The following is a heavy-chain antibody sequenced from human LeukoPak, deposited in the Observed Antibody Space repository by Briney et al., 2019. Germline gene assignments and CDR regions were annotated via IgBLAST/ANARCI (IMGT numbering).Heavy chain of an antibody. J-gene: IGHJ6*03. CDR2: IKQDGSEK. CDR1: GFTFSSYW. CDR3: AREGPSYFYYMDV. V-gene: IGHV3-7*01. Sequence: GGSLRLSSVASGFTFSSYWMSWVRQAPGKGLEWVANIKQDGSEKYYVDSVKGRFTISRDNVQNSLYLQMNSLRAEDTAVYYCAREGPSYFYYMDVWGKGTTVTVSS.